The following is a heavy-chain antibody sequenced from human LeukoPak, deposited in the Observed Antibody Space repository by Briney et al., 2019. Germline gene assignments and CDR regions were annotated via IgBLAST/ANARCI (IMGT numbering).Heavy chain of an antibody. Sequence: GGSLRLSCAASGFTFSNYAMTWVRQAPREGLEWVSTINNSGGNTYYALSVKGRFTISRDNSENTLYLQMSTLRAEDTAVYYCAKYMYSSNWYCPFDIWGQGTMVTVSS. J-gene: IGHJ3*02. V-gene: IGHV3-23*01. CDR2: INNSGGNT. D-gene: IGHD6-13*01. CDR3: AKYMYSSNWYCPFDI. CDR1: GFTFSNYA.